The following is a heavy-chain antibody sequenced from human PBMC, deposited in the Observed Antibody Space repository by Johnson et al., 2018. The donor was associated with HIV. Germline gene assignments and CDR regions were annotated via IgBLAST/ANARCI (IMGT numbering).Heavy chain of an antibody. J-gene: IGHJ3*02. Sequence: QVQLVESGGGVVQPGRSLRLSCAASGFTFSSYAMHWVRQAPGKGLEWVAVISYDGSNKYPADSVKGRFTISRDNSKNTLYLQMNSLIPEDTAAYSWATIAAHGAAFDIWGQGTVVTVSS. CDR1: GFTFSSYA. CDR3: ATIAAHGAAFDI. V-gene: IGHV3-30*04. CDR2: ISYDGSNK. D-gene: IGHD6-13*01.